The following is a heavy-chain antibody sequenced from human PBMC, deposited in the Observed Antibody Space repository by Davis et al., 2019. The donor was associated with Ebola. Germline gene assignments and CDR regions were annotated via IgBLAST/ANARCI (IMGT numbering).Heavy chain of an antibody. Sequence: AASVKVSCKASGYTFTSYYMHWVRQAPGQGLEWVGIINPSGGSTYYAQKFQGRVTMTRDTSTSTVYMELSSLRSEDTAVYYCARADYVWGSYRYGFDYWGQGTLVTVSS. CDR2: INPSGGST. V-gene: IGHV1-46*03. J-gene: IGHJ4*02. CDR1: GYTFTSYY. D-gene: IGHD3-16*02. CDR3: ARADYVWGSYRYGFDY.